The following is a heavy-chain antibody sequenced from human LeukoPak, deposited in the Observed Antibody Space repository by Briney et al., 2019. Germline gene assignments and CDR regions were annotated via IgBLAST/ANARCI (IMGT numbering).Heavy chain of an antibody. J-gene: IGHJ3*02. V-gene: IGHV1-2*02. CDR3: ARAGLWDYSDTSGYHNAAFDI. Sequence: GASVKVSCKASGYIFTNYYIHWVRQAPGQGLEWMGLINPSNHRTNYAQRFQGRVTMTRDTSIGTAYMELSRLRSDDTAVYYCARAGLWDYSDTSGYHNAAFDIWGQGTMVTVSS. CDR1: GYIFTNYY. D-gene: IGHD3-22*01. CDR2: INPSNHRT.